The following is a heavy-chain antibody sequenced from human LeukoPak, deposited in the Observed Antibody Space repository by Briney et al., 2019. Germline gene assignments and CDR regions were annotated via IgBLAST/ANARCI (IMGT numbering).Heavy chain of an antibody. D-gene: IGHD3-22*01. J-gene: IGHJ6*03. CDR2: IYGSGIT. Sequence: PSETLSLTCTVSGGSIISNYWSWIRQSAGTGLEWIGRIYGSGITDYNPSLKSRVTMSLDTSRKQFSLRLTSVTAADTAVYYCARLKFYNSTGYSPGYYMDVWGKGTTVSVFS. CDR1: GGSIISNY. V-gene: IGHV4-4*07. CDR3: ARLKFYNSTGYSPGYYMDV.